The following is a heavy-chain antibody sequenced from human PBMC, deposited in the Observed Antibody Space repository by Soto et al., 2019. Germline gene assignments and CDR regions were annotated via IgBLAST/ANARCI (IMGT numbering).Heavy chain of an antibody. Sequence: ASETLSLPCTVSGCSLSRSSYYLCWIRQPPGKGLEWIGSIYYSGSTYYNPSLKSRVTISVDTSKNQFSLKLSSVTAADTAVYYCARIQLGYDAFDIWGQGTMVTVSS. J-gene: IGHJ3*02. CDR1: GCSLSRSSYY. CDR2: IYYSGST. V-gene: IGHV4-39*01. CDR3: ARIQLGYDAFDI. D-gene: IGHD6-6*01.